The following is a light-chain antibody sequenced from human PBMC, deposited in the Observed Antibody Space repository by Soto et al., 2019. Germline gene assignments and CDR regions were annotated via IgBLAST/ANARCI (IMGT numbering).Light chain of an antibody. V-gene: IGKV1-39*01. CDR2: AAS. Sequence: DIQMTQSPSSLSASVGDRVTITCRASQSISDSLNWYQQKPGKAPKLLMYAASALQSGVPSRFSGSGSGTDFTLTITSLQLEDFASYYCQQSYSTPWTFGQGTKVDIK. CDR3: QQSYSTPWT. J-gene: IGKJ1*01. CDR1: QSISDS.